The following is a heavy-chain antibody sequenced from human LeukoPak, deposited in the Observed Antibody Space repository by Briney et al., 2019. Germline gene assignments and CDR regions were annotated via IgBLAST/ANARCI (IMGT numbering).Heavy chain of an antibody. J-gene: IGHJ6*02. Sequence: GGSLRLSCAASGFTFSNYAMSWVRQAPGKGLEWVSAISGSGGSTYYADSVKGRFTISRDNSKNTLYLQMNSLRAEDTAVYYCAKDPSSSWYYYYGMDVWGQGTTVTVSS. V-gene: IGHV3-23*01. CDR2: ISGSGGST. D-gene: IGHD6-13*01. CDR3: AKDPSSSWYYYYGMDV. CDR1: GFTFSNYA.